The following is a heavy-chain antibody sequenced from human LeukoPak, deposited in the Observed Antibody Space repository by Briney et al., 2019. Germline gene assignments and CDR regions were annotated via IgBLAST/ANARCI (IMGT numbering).Heavy chain of an antibody. D-gene: IGHD1-26*01. V-gene: IGHV4-59*01. Sequence: PSETLSLTGTVSGGSISIYYWNWIRQPPGKGLEWIGSIYNSGITTYNPSLKSRVTISGDMSKNQFSLKLTSVTAADTAVYYCTRDRELGFWGQGTLVTVSS. J-gene: IGHJ4*02. CDR1: GGSISIYY. CDR3: TRDRELGF. CDR2: IYNSGIT.